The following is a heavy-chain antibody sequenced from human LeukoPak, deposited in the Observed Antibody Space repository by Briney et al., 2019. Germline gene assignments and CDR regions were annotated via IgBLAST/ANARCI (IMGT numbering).Heavy chain of an antibody. V-gene: IGHV5-51*01. J-gene: IGHJ4*02. Sequence: GESLKISCRGSGYNFTNYWIVWVRQMPGKGLEWMGIIYPGDSDTRYSPSFQGQVTISADESIGTAYLQWSSLKASDTAMYYCARRGLCSGGSCYGLSDYWGQGTLVTVSS. D-gene: IGHD2-15*01. CDR1: GYNFTNYW. CDR2: IYPGDSDT. CDR3: ARRGLCSGGSCYGLSDY.